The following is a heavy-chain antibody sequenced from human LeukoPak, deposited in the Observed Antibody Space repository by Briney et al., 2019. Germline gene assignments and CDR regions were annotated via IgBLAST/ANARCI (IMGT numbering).Heavy chain of an antibody. CDR3: ARDKKPTMARGVEKGSDY. J-gene: IGHJ4*02. D-gene: IGHD3-10*01. Sequence: GGSLRLSCAASGFTFSSYWMSWVRQAPGKGLEWVANIKQDGSEKYYVDSVKGRFTISRDNAKNSLYLQMNSLRAEDTAVHYCARDKKPTMARGVEKGSDYWGQGTLVTVSS. CDR1: GFTFSSYW. CDR2: IKQDGSEK. V-gene: IGHV3-7*01.